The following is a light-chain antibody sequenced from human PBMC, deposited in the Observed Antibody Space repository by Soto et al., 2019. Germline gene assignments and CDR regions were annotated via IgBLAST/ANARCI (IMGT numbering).Light chain of an antibody. V-gene: IGKV3-20*01. Sequence: EIVLTQSPGTLSLSPGERATLFCRASQSVSSSYLAWYQQRPGRAPRLLIYGASSRATGIPDRFSGSGSGTDLTLTISRLEPEDFAVYYCQQYVTSPPGLTFGGGTKVEIK. CDR1: QSVSSSY. CDR3: QQYVTSPPGLT. J-gene: IGKJ4*01. CDR2: GAS.